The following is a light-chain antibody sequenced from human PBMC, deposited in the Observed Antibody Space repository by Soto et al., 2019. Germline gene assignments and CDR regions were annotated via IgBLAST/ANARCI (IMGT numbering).Light chain of an antibody. J-gene: IGKJ1*01. V-gene: IGKV1-5*01. CDR3: QQYNDYSWT. CDR1: QSIYKW. CDR2: DAS. Sequence: DIQMTQSPSTLSASVGDRVTITCRASQSIYKWLAWYQQKPGKAPKLLIYDASSLQTGVPSRFSGSGSGTDFTLTISSLQPDDFATYYCQQYNDYSWTFGQGTKVDIK.